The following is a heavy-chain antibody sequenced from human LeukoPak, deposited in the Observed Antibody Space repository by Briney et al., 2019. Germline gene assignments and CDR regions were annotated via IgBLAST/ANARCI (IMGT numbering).Heavy chain of an antibody. CDR2: IYSSGST. V-gene: IGHV4-59*11. Sequence: SETLSLTCTVSGGSISVRYWTWIRQPPGKGLECIGYIYSSGSTNYNPSLKSRVTMSVDTSKNQFSLRLTSVTAADTAVYYCARTVSQWLANDAFDIWGQGTMVTVSS. J-gene: IGHJ3*02. CDR3: ARTVSQWLANDAFDI. CDR1: GGSISVRY. D-gene: IGHD6-19*01.